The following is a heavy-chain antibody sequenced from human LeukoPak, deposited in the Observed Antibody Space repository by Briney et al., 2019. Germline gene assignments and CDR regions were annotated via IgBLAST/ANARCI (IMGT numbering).Heavy chain of an antibody. CDR1: GSSISSYY. CDR2: IYYSGST. CDR3: ARGRSYGYYFAY. V-gene: IGHV4-59*01. J-gene: IGHJ4*02. D-gene: IGHD5-18*01. Sequence: SETLSLTCTVSGSSISSYYWSWIRQPPGKGLEWIGYIYYSGSTNYNPSLKSRVTISVDTSKNQFSLKLSSVTAADTAVYYCARGRSYGYYFAYWGQGTLVTVSS.